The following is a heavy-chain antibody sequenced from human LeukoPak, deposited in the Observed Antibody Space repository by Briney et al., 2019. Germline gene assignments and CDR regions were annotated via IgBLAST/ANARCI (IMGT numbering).Heavy chain of an antibody. CDR1: GGSISSYY. Sequence: SETLSLPCTVSGGSISSYYWSWIRQPPGKGLVWIGFIYYSGSTTYNPSLKSRVTISVDTSKNQFSLKLSSVTAADTAVYYCARYGLAGYYFDYWGQGTLVTVSS. D-gene: IGHD3-16*01. V-gene: IGHV4-59*01. CDR2: IYYSGST. CDR3: ARYGLAGYYFDY. J-gene: IGHJ4*02.